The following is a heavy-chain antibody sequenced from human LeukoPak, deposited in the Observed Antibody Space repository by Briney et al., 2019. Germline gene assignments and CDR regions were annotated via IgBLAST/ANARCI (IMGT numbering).Heavy chain of an antibody. V-gene: IGHV1-69*02. Sequence: ASVKVSCKASGGTFSSYTISWVRQAPGQGLEWMGRIIPILGIANYAQKFQGRVTITADKSTSTAYMELSSLRSEDTAVYYCARAVVRGVYWVDPWGQGTLVTVSS. CDR3: ARAVVRGVYWVDP. CDR2: IIPILGIA. J-gene: IGHJ5*02. CDR1: GGTFSSYT. D-gene: IGHD3-10*01.